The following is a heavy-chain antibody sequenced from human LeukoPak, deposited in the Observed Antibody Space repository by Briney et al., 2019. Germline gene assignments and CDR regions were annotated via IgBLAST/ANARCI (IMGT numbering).Heavy chain of an antibody. J-gene: IGHJ4*02. D-gene: IGHD2/OR15-2a*01. Sequence: GGSLRLSCAASGFTFSSYGMHWVRQAPGKGLEWVAAISYDGNNENYADSVKGRFTISRDNSKNTLYLQMNSLGPEDTALYYCAKDRALILFPTYFDSWGQGTLVTVSS. CDR3: AKDRALILFPTYFDS. CDR2: ISYDGNNE. V-gene: IGHV3-30*18. CDR1: GFTFSSYG.